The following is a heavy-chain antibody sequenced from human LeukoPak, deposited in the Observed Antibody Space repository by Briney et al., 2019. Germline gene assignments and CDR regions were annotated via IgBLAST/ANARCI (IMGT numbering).Heavy chain of an antibody. CDR3: ARGRTDSSGYHYIGAFEI. CDR1: GGXISNYC. CDR2: IYTSGST. D-gene: IGHD3-22*01. J-gene: IGHJ3*02. V-gene: IGHV4-4*07. Sequence: SETLSLTCTVSGGXISNYCWSWIRQPAGKGLEWIGLIYTSGSTNYNPSLKSRVTMSVDTSKNQFSLKLSSVTAADTAVYYCARGRTDSSGYHYIGAFEIWGQGTVVTVSS.